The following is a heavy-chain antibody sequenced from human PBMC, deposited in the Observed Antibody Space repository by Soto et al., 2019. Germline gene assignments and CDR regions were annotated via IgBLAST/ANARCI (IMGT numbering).Heavy chain of an antibody. CDR2: INHSGST. CDR1: GGSFSGYD. Sequence: SETLCLTCAVYGGSFSGYDWSWIRQPPGRGLAWIGEINHSGSTNYNPSLKSRVTISVDTSKDQFSLKLSSVTAADTAVYYCARVRYYDSSGYYRMYYYGMDVWGQGTTVTVSS. D-gene: IGHD3-22*01. V-gene: IGHV4-34*01. J-gene: IGHJ6*02. CDR3: ARVRYYDSSGYYRMYYYGMDV.